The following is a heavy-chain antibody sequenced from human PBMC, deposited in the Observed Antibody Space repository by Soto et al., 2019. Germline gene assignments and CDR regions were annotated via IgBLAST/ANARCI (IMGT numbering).Heavy chain of an antibody. CDR1: GFTFSSYG. V-gene: IGHV3-33*01. CDR2: IWYDGSNK. Sequence: GGSLRLSCAASGFTFSSYGMHWVRQAPGKGLEWVAVIWYDGSNKYYADSVKGRFTISRNNSKNTLYLQMNSLRAEDSAVYYVSSTDRGDWCDGGDFDYWGQGTMVTVSS. D-gene: IGHD2-21*02. J-gene: IGHJ4*02. CDR3: SSTDRGDWCDGGDFDY.